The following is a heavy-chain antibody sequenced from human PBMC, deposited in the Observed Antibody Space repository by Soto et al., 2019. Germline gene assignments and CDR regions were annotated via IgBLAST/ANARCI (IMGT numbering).Heavy chain of an antibody. J-gene: IGHJ6*02. Sequence: VQLVESGGGVVQPGRSLTLSCAASGDSGFSFSSYGFHWVRQAPGKGLEWVAVISDDGTIRHFAESVKGRFTVSRDNAMLTVDLQMNSLRPEDTAVYYCAKDRMVTSNFYGMEVWGQGTTVTVSS. CDR3: AKDRMVTSNFYGMEV. CDR2: ISDDGTIR. CDR1: GDSGFSFSSYG. V-gene: IGHV3-30*18. D-gene: IGHD2-8*01.